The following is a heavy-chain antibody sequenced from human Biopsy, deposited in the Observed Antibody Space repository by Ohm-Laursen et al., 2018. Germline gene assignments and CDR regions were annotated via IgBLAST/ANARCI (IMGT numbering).Heavy chain of an antibody. CDR1: GFTFSNYY. V-gene: IGHV3-74*01. J-gene: IGHJ4*02. Sequence: SLRLSCAASGFTFSNYYMHWVRQAPGKGLLWVSRIKRDGTTTDYAESEKGRFTISRDNAKNTLYLQMNSLRAEDTAVYYCARGGFFAYSTFDYWGQGALVTVSS. CDR2: IKRDGTTT. D-gene: IGHD4-11*01. CDR3: ARGGFFAYSTFDY.